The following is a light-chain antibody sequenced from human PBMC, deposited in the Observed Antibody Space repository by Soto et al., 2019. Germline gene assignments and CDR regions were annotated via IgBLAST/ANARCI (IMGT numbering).Light chain of an antibody. V-gene: IGLV8-61*01. CDR3: VLYMGSGISV. CDR2: STN. CDR1: SGSVSASNY. J-gene: IGLJ2*01. Sequence: AVVTQEPSFSVSPGGTVTLTCGLSSGSVSASNYPSWYQQTPGQAPRTLIYSTNTRSSGVPDRFSGSILGNKAALSITGAQADYESDYYCVLYMGSGISVFGGGTKLTVL.